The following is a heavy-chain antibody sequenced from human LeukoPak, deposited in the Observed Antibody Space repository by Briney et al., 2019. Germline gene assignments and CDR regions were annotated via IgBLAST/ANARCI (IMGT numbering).Heavy chain of an antibody. J-gene: IGHJ5*02. CDR2: IIPILGIA. CDR3: AREGVAAAGTWWFDP. Sequence: SVKVSCKASGGTFSSYAISWVRQAPGQGLEWMGRIIPILGIANYAQKFQGRVTIAADKSTSTAYMELSSLRSEDTAVYYCAREGVAAAGTWWFDPWGQGTLVTVSS. D-gene: IGHD6-13*01. V-gene: IGHV1-69*04. CDR1: GGTFSSYA.